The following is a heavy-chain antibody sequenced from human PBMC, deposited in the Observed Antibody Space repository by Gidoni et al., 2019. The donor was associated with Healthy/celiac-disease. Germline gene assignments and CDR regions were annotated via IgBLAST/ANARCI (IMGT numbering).Heavy chain of an antibody. CDR2: IYTSGST. Sequence: QVQLQESGPGLVKPSQTLSLTCTVSGGSISSGSYYWSWIRQPAGKGLEWIGSIYTSGSTNYNPPLKSRVTISVDTSKNQFSLKLSSVTAADTAVYYCAMGIAAALSYWGQGTLVTVSS. V-gene: IGHV4-61*02. CDR3: AMGIAAALSY. J-gene: IGHJ4*02. CDR1: GGSISSGSYY. D-gene: IGHD6-13*01.